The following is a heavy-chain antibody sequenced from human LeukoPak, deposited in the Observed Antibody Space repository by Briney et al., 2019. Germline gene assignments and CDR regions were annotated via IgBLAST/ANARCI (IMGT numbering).Heavy chain of an antibody. D-gene: IGHD3-22*01. CDR3: TKDLFDDSSGYGVDY. J-gene: IGHJ4*02. V-gene: IGHV3-23*01. CDR2: ISGSGGST. Sequence: GSLRLSCAASGFTFSSYAMSWVRQAPGKGLEWVSTISGSGGSTYYADSVKGRFTISRDNSKNTLYLQMNSLRAEDTAIYYCTKDLFDDSSGYGVDYWGQGTLVTVSS. CDR1: GFTFSSYA.